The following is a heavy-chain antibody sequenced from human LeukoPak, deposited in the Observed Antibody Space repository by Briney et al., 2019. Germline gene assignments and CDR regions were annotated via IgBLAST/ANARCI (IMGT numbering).Heavy chain of an antibody. V-gene: IGHV3-23*01. D-gene: IGHD3-22*01. CDR3: TKDAYSGDYCDWYFDL. Sequence: GGPLRLSCAASGFTQNAMGWVRQAPGKGLEWVASISRSGGNSHYAASVKGRFTISRDNSKNTMYLQMDSLRAEDTALYYCTKDAYSGDYCDWYFDLWGRGTLFTVSS. CDR2: ISRSGGNS. J-gene: IGHJ2*01. CDR1: GFTQNA.